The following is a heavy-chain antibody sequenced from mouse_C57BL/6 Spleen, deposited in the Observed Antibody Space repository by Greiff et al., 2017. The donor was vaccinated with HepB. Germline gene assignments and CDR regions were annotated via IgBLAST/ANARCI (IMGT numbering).Heavy chain of an antibody. V-gene: IGHV1-54*01. D-gene: IGHD1-1*01. J-gene: IGHJ4*01. CDR1: GYAFTNYL. Sequence: QVHVKQSGAELVRPGTSVKVSCKASGYAFTNYLIEWVKQRPGQGLEWIGVINPGSGGTNYNEKFKGKATLTADKSSSTAYMQLSSLTSEDSAVYFCARGGTVVGDYAMDYWGQGTSVTVSS. CDR3: ARGGTVVGDYAMDY. CDR2: INPGSGGT.